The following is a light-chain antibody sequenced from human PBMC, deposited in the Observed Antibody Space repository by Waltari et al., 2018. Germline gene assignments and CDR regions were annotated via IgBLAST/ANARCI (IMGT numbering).Light chain of an antibody. CDR3: QQSYTTLWT. CDR1: QSISTY. V-gene: IGKV1-39*01. CDR2: AAS. J-gene: IGKJ1*01. Sequence: DIQMTQSPSSLSASVGDRVTITCRASQSISTYLYWYQQRPGKAPKLLIYAASSLQRGVPLRFTGSGSGTDFTLTITTLQLEDFATYYCQQSYTTLWTFGQGTKVEI.